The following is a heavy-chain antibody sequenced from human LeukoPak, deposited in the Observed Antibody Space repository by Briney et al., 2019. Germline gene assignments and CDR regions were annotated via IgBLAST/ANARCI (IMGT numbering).Heavy chain of an antibody. D-gene: IGHD3-10*02. J-gene: IGHJ6*04. CDR2: ISSSSSEI. Sequence: GGSLRLSCAASGFTFSSYSMNWVRQPPRKGLEWVSSISSSSSEIYYADSVKDRFTISRDNAKNSLYLQMNSLRAEDTAVYYCAELGITMIGGVWGKGTTVTISS. CDR1: GFTFSSYS. V-gene: IGHV3-21*01. CDR3: AELGITMIGGV.